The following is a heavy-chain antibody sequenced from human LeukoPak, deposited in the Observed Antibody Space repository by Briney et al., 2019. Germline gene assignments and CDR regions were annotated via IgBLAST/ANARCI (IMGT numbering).Heavy chain of an antibody. D-gene: IGHD6-13*01. CDR2: ISAYNGNT. CDR1: GYTFTSYG. CDR3: ARDPNSSSWYPYFDY. V-gene: IGHV1-18*01. J-gene: IGHJ4*02. Sequence: ASVKVSCKASGYTFTSYGISWVRQAPGQGLEWMGWISAYNGNTNYAQKLQGRVTITRNTSISTAYMELSSLRSEDTAVYYCARDPNSSSWYPYFDYWGQGTLVTVSS.